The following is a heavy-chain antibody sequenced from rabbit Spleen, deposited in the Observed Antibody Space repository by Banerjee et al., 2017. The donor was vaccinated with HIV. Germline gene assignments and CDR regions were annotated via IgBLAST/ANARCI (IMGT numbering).Heavy chain of an antibody. Sequence: EQLEESGGGLVKPEGSLTLTCKASGVSLNDKDVMCWVRQAPGKGLEWITCINALTGKSVYATWAKGRFTLSKTSSTTVTLQMTTLTAADTATYFCARDTGTSFSSYGMDLWGPGTLVTVS. D-gene: IGHD7-1*01. CDR3: ARDTGTSFSSYGMDL. CDR1: GVSLNDKDV. CDR2: INALTGKS. J-gene: IGHJ6*01. V-gene: IGHV1S45*01.